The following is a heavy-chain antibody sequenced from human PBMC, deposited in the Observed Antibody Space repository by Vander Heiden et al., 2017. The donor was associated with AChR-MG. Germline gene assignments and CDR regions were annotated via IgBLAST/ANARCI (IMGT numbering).Heavy chain of an antibody. Sequence: EVQLVETGGGLIQPGGSLSLSCAASGFTVSSNYMSWVRQAPGKGLEWVSVIYSGGSTYYADSVKGRFTISRDNSKNTLYLQMNSLRAEDTAVYYCARDLDGSSSWGYWGQGTLVTVSS. CDR3: ARDLDGSSSWGY. V-gene: IGHV3-53*02. CDR2: IYSGGST. D-gene: IGHD6-13*01. CDR1: GFTVSSNY. J-gene: IGHJ4*02.